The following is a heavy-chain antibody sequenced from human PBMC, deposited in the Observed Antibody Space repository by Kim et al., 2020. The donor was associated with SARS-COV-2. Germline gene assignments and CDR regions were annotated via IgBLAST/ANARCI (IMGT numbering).Heavy chain of an antibody. CDR1: GGSISSSNW. V-gene: IGHV4-4*02. CDR2: IYHSGST. D-gene: IGHD3-9*01. Sequence: SETLSLTCAVSGGSISSSNWWSWVRQPPGKGLGWIGEIYHSGSTNYNPSLKSRVTISVDKSKNQFALKLSSVTAADTAVYYCARDKDDILTGSRGFDYWGQGTLVTVSS. CDR3: ARDKDDILTGSRGFDY. J-gene: IGHJ4*02.